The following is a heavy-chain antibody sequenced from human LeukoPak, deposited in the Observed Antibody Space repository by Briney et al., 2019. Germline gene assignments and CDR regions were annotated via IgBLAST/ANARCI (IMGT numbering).Heavy chain of an antibody. Sequence: GGSLRLSCAASGFTFSIYAMSWVRQAPGKGLEWVSAISGSGGTTYYADSVKGRFTISRDNAKNSLYLQMNSLRAEDTAVYYCARDRYSYGFDYWGQGTLVTVSS. CDR2: ISGSGGTT. CDR1: GFTFSIYA. J-gene: IGHJ4*02. V-gene: IGHV3-23*01. D-gene: IGHD5-18*01. CDR3: ARDRYSYGFDY.